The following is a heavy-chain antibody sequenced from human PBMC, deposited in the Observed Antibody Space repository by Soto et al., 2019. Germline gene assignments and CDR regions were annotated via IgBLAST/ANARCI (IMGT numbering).Heavy chain of an antibody. Sequence: PSETLSLTCAVSAVSISTSNWNFWVRQPPGMGLEWSGEIYHTGTPTYNPSLKSRVTMSVDTSKNQFSLRLSFVTAEDTAVYYCAASSGSAYGLDVWGPGATVTVSS. J-gene: IGHJ6*02. CDR3: AASSGSAYGLDV. CDR1: AVSISTSNW. D-gene: IGHD3-10*01. CDR2: IYHTGTP. V-gene: IGHV4-4*02.